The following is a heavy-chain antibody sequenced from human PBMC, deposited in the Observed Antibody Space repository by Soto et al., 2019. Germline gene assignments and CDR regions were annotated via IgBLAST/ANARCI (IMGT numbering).Heavy chain of an antibody. CDR2: ISGSGGST. CDR1: GFTFSSYA. J-gene: IGHJ4*02. CDR3: AKRRFSNASGSFDY. V-gene: IGHV3-23*01. D-gene: IGHD3-10*01. Sequence: PGGSLRLSCAACGFTFSSYAISWVRQAPWKGLEWVSVISGSGGSTYYADSVRGRFTISRDNSKNTLYLQMNSLRAEDTAVYYCAKRRFSNASGSFDYWGQGTLVTVSS.